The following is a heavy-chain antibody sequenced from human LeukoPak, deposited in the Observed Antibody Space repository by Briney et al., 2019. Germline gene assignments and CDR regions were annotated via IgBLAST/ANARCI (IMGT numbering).Heavy chain of an antibody. Sequence: ASVKVSCKASGYTFTSYYMHWVRQAPGQGLEWMGIINPSGGSTSYAQKFQGRVTMTRDTSTRTVYMELSSLPSEATAVYYCARAYDGAYASKSLNWFDPWGQGTLVTVSS. J-gene: IGHJ5*02. CDR3: ARAYDGAYASKSLNWFDP. V-gene: IGHV1-46*01. D-gene: IGHD4-17*01. CDR1: GYTFTSYY. CDR2: INPSGGST.